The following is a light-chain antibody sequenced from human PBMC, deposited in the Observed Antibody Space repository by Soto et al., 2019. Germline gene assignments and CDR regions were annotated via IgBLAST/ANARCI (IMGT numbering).Light chain of an antibody. CDR1: SSNIGNNY. J-gene: IGLJ1*01. V-gene: IGLV1-51*01. CDR3: GTWDSSLSAYV. CDR2: DNN. Sequence: QSVLTQPPSVSAAPGQKVTISCSGSSSNIGNNYVSWYQQLPGTAPKLLIYDNNKRPSGIPDRFSGSKSRTSATLGITGLQTGDEADYYCGTWDSSLSAYVFGTGTKVIVL.